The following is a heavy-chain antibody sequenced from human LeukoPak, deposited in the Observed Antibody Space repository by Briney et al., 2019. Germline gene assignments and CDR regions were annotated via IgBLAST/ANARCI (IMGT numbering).Heavy chain of an antibody. J-gene: IGHJ3*02. CDR3: ARRSIVATPGAFDI. Sequence: GESLKISCKGSGYSFTSYWIGWVRQMPGKGLEWMGIIYPGDSVTRYSPSFQGQVTISADKSISTAYLQWSSLEASDTAMYYCARRSIVATPGAFDIWGQGTMVTVSS. D-gene: IGHD5-12*01. CDR2: IYPGDSVT. CDR1: GYSFTSYW. V-gene: IGHV5-51*01.